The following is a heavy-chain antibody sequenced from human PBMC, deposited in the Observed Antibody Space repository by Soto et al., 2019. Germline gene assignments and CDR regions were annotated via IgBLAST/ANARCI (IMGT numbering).Heavy chain of an antibody. CDR3: AKDLTWALYPYLTFDY. J-gene: IGHJ4*02. D-gene: IGHD2-8*01. CDR1: GFTFSSYA. CDR2: ISGSGGST. Sequence: EVQLLESGGGLVQPGGSLRLSCAASGFTFSSYAMSWVRQAPGKGLEWVSAISGSGGSTYYADSVKGRFTISRDNSKNTLYLQMNSLRAEDTAVYYCAKDLTWALYPYLTFDYWGQGTLVTVSS. V-gene: IGHV3-23*01.